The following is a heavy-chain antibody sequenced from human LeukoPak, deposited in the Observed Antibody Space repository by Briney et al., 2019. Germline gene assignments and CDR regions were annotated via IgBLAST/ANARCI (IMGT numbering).Heavy chain of an antibody. CDR1: GYTFTSYG. D-gene: IGHD1-26*01. J-gene: IGHJ4*02. V-gene: IGHV1-18*01. Sequence: GASVKVSCKASGYTFTSYGISWVRQAPGQGLEWMGWISAYNGNTNYAQKLQGRVTMTTDTSTRTAYMELRSLRSDDTAVYYCAVGALLPIVGATTLDYWGQGTLVTVSS. CDR3: AVGALLPIVGATTLDY. CDR2: ISAYNGNT.